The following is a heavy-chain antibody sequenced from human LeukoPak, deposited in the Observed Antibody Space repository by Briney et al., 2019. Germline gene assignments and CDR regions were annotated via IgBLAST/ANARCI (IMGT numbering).Heavy chain of an antibody. V-gene: IGHV1-69*13. J-gene: IGHJ6*02. CDR2: IIPIFGTA. D-gene: IGHD6-13*01. CDR3: AREGYSSSWRYYGMDV. Sequence: SVKVSCKASGGTFSSYAISWVRQAPGQGLEWMGGIIPIFGTANYAQKFQGRVTITADESTSTAYMELSSLRSEDTAVYYCAREGYSSSWRYYGMDVWGQGTTVTVSS. CDR1: GGTFSSYA.